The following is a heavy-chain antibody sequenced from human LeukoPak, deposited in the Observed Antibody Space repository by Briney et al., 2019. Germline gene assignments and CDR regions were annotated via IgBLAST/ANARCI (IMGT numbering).Heavy chain of an antibody. CDR3: ATGSSPDAERGFLWYYYYYMDV. Sequence: SETLSLTCTVSGGSISSGSYYWSWIRQPAGKGLEWIGRIYTSGSTNYNPSLKSRVTISVDTSKNQFSLKLSSVTAADTAVYYCATGSSPDAERGFLWYYYYYMDVWGKGTTVTVSS. J-gene: IGHJ6*03. V-gene: IGHV4-61*02. CDR1: GGSISSGSYY. CDR2: IYTSGST. D-gene: IGHD2-15*01.